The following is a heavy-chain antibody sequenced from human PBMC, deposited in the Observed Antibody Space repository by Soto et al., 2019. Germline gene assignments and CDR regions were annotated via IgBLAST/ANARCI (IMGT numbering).Heavy chain of an antibody. CDR2: IYPGDSDT. Sequence: PGESLKISCKGSGYSFTSYWIGWVRQMPGKGLEWMGIIYPGDSDTRYSPSFQGQVTISADKSISTAYLQWSSLKASDTAMYYCARPRIAARIVAWFDIWGQGTMVTVS. V-gene: IGHV5-51*01. CDR1: GYSFTSYW. CDR3: ARPRIAARIVAWFDI. J-gene: IGHJ3*02. D-gene: IGHD6-13*01.